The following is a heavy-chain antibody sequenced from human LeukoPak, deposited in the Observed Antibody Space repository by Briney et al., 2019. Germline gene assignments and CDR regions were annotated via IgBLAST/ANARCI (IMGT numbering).Heavy chain of an antibody. CDR3: AKEAPVTGFDS. Sequence: PGRSLRLSCVGSGFTCGDCAMHWVRQAPGKGLEWVSGISWNSGSIDYADSVKGRFTISRDNAKNSAYLQMNTLRVEDTAFYYCAKEAPVTGFDSWGQGTLVTVSS. V-gene: IGHV3-9*01. J-gene: IGHJ4*02. CDR2: ISWNSGSI. CDR1: GFTCGDCA. D-gene: IGHD4-17*01.